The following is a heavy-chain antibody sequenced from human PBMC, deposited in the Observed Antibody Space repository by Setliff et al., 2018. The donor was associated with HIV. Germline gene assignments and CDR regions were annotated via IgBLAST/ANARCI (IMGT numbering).Heavy chain of an antibody. CDR3: ARGSLLGYFDWLFPD. Sequence: ASVKVSCKASGYSFTGYYIHWVRQVPGQGLEWMGIIHPSAGTTTYAQKFQGRVTMTRDASISTAYMELSRLRSDDTAVYYCARGSLLGYFDWLFPDWGQGTLVTVSS. D-gene: IGHD3-9*01. V-gene: IGHV1-46*01. CDR1: GYSFTGYY. J-gene: IGHJ4*02. CDR2: IHPSAGTT.